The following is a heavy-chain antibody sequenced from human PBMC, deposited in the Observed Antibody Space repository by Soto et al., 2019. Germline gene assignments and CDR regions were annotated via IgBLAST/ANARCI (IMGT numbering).Heavy chain of an antibody. V-gene: IGHV2-5*02. CDR3: AHRVLRAVFGLVTTTAIYFDF. CDR1: GFSLTTSGVG. Sequence: QITLNESGPTVVNPTETLTLTCTFSGFSLTTSGVGVGWVRQSPGKAPEWLAFIYWDDDKRYSTSLKSRLTITKDTSKNQVVLTMANVEPADTATYYCAHRVLRAVFGLVTTTAIYFDFWGQGTPVVVSS. D-gene: IGHD3-3*01. J-gene: IGHJ4*02. CDR2: IYWDDDK.